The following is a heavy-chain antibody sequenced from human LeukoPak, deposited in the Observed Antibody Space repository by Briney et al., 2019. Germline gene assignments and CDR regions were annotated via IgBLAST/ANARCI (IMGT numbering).Heavy chain of an antibody. CDR2: LDNNGDNT. CDR1: GYTFTTYG. D-gene: IGHD1-26*01. Sequence: GGSLSLSCVGSGYTFTTYGMSWVRQAPGKGLEWVSGLDNNGDNTYYADSVKGRFTISRDNSKNTLYLQMNSLRVEDTAVYYCAKIAETSGTYGQGFDYWGQGTLVTVSS. J-gene: IGHJ4*02. CDR3: AKIAETSGTYGQGFDY. V-gene: IGHV3-23*01.